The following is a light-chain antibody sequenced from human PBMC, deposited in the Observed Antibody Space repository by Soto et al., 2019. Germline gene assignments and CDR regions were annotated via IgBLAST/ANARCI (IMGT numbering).Light chain of an antibody. Sequence: IQLTQSPSSLSASVGDRVSISCGASQSISNYLNWYQQKPGKAPKLLIYDASSLESGVPSRLRGSGSGTEFTITISSLQTDDFETYYCLQDYNYTWTFGQGTKVDIK. CDR1: QSISNY. V-gene: IGKV1-6*02. CDR3: LQDYNYTWT. J-gene: IGKJ1*01. CDR2: DAS.